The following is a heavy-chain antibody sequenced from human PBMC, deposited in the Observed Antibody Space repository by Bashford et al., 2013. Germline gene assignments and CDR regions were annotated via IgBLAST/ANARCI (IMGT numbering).Heavy chain of an antibody. J-gene: IGHJ3*02. CDR2: ISAYNGNT. V-gene: IGHV1-18*01. Sequence: ASVKVSCKASGYTFTSYGISWVRQAPGQGLEWMGWISAYNGNTKYSQEFQGRVTITRDTSASTAYMELRSLRSDDTAVYYCARDPGLGYCSGGSCYPYDAFDIWGQGTMVTVSS. CDR1: GYTFTSYG. D-gene: IGHD2-15*01. CDR3: ARDPGLGYCSGGSCYPYDAFDI.